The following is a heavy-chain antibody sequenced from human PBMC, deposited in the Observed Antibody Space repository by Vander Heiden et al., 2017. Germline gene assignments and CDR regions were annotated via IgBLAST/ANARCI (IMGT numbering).Heavy chain of an antibody. CDR2: ISYDGSNK. CDR3: AKDLYSSSWYPIFDY. V-gene: IGHV3-30*18. D-gene: IGHD6-13*01. Sequence: QVQLVEPGGGVVQPGRSLRLSCAASGLTFSSYGMHSVRQAPGKGLEWVAVISYDGSNKYYADSVKGRFTISRDNSKNTLYLQMNSLRAEDTAVYYCAKDLYSSSWYPIFDYWGQGTLVTVSS. CDR1: GLTFSSYG. J-gene: IGHJ4*02.